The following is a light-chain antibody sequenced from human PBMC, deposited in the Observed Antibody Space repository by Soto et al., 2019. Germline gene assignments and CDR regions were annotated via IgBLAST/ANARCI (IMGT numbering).Light chain of an antibody. CDR2: GTS. V-gene: IGKV3-20*01. Sequence: EIVLTQSPDTLSLSPGERATLSCRASQIVSSNSLAWYQQRPGQTPRLLIYGTSSRAAGVPDRFSGSGSETDVTLTISRLQPEDFAVYYCQQFGNSPLLTFGGGTKVEIK. CDR3: QQFGNSPLLT. J-gene: IGKJ4*01. CDR1: QIVSSNS.